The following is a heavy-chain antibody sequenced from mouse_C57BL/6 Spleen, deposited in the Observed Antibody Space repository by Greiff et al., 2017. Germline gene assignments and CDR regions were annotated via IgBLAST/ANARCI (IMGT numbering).Heavy chain of an antibody. D-gene: IGHD1-1*01. J-gene: IGHJ4*01. CDR2: IYPGSGST. CDR1: GYTFTSYW. CDR3: ARVRSYYYGGYAMDY. V-gene: IGHV1-55*01. Sequence: QVQLQQPGAELVKPGASVKMSCKASGYTFTSYWITWVKQRPGQGLEWIGDIYPGSGSTNYNEKFKSKATLTVDTSSSTAYMQLSSLTSEDSAIYYSARVRSYYYGGYAMDYWGQGTSVTVSS.